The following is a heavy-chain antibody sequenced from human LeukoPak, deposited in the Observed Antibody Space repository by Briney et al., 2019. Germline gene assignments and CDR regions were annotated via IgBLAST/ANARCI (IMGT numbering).Heavy chain of an antibody. D-gene: IGHD3-22*01. J-gene: IGHJ4*02. Sequence: PSETLSLTCAVYGGSFSGYYWGWIRQPPGKGLEWIGSIYYSGSTYYNPSLKSRVTISVDTSKNQFSLKLSSVTAADTAVYYCARHDLNYYDSSGYYFSSFDYWGQGTLVTVSS. CDR3: ARHDLNYYDSSGYYFSSFDY. CDR1: GGSFSGYY. V-gene: IGHV4-39*01. CDR2: IYYSGST.